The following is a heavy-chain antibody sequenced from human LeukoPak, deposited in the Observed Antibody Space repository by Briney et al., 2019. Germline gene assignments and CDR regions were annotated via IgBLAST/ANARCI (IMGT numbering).Heavy chain of an antibody. J-gene: IGHJ4*02. CDR2: ISGSGGST. CDR1: GFTFSNYA. D-gene: IGHD6-19*01. Sequence: PGGFLRLSCAASGFTFSNYAMSWVRQAPGKGLEWVSGISGSGGSTHYADFVKGRFTISGDSLRNKLYLQMKSLRAEDTAVYYCAKDSVVVAGLVNYFDYWGQGTLVTVSS. CDR3: AKDSVVVAGLVNYFDY. V-gene: IGHV3-23*01.